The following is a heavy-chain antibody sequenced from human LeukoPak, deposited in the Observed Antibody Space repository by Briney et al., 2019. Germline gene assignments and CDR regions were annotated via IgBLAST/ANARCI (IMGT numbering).Heavy chain of an antibody. D-gene: IGHD3-10*01. CDR1: GGSISRYY. CDR3: ARSDPYYYHRCDYNYYYGMVF. V-gene: IGHV4-59*01. CDR2: MFHSGST. Sequence: SETLSLTCTVSGGSISRYYSSWIRQPPGKGLEWIGYMFHSGSTNYNPSLKSRVTMSVDTSKNRFSLKLNSVTAADMAVYYCARSDPYYYHRCDYNYYYGMVFWCQGTTVTVSS. J-gene: IGHJ6*02.